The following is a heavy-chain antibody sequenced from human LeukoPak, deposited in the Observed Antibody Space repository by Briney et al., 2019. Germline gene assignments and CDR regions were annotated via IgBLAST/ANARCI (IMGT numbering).Heavy chain of an antibody. J-gene: IGHJ4*02. D-gene: IGHD2-2*02. V-gene: IGHV1-69*05. CDR1: GGTFSSYA. CDR3: AMGVVVPAAIPIPFDY. Sequence: SVKVSCKASGGTFSSYAISWVRQAPGQGLEWMGGIIPIFGTANYAQKFQGRVTITTDESTSTAYMELSSLRSEDTAVYYCAMGVVVPAAIPIPFDYWGQGTLVTVSS. CDR2: IIPIFGTA.